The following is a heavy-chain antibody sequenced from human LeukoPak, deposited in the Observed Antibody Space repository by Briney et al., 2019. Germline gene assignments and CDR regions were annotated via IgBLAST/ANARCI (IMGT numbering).Heavy chain of an antibody. J-gene: IGHJ3*02. CDR1: GYTFTSYY. D-gene: IGHD1-26*01. Sequence: ASVKVSCKASGYTFTSYYMHWVRQAPGQGLEWMGIINPSGGSTSYAQKFQGRVTMTRDTSTSTVYMELSSLRSEDTAVYYCARDRSEYSGSPDAFDIWGQGTMVTVSS. V-gene: IGHV1-46*01. CDR2: INPSGGST. CDR3: ARDRSEYSGSPDAFDI.